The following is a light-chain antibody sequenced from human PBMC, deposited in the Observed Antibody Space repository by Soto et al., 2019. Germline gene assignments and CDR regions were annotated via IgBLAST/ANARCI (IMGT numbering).Light chain of an antibody. CDR2: DAS. Sequence: EIVLTQSPATLSLSPGERATLSCRASQSVSIDLAWYQQKPGQAPRLLIYDASNRATGIAARFSGGGSGTDFTLTISSPEPEDFADYYCQQRSQWPWTFGQGTKVEIK. CDR3: QQRSQWPWT. CDR1: QSVSID. V-gene: IGKV3-11*01. J-gene: IGKJ1*01.